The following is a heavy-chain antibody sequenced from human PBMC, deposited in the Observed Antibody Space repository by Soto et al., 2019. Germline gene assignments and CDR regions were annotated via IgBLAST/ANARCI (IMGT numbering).Heavy chain of an antibody. CDR2: INHSGST. D-gene: IGHD3-10*01. J-gene: IGHJ5*02. CDR1: GGSFSGYY. Sequence: SETLSLTCAVYGGSFSGYYWSWIRQPPGKGLEWIGEINHSGSTNYNPSLKSRVTISVDTSKNQFSLKLTSMTAADTAVYYCARGLGGSGLYNWFDPWGQGTLVT. V-gene: IGHV4-34*01. CDR3: ARGLGGSGLYNWFDP.